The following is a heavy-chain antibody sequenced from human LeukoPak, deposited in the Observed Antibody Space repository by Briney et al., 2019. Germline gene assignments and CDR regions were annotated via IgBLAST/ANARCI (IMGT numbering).Heavy chain of an antibody. CDR3: ARVYSITMGRGRSPFDY. V-gene: IGHV3-21*01. CDR1: GFTFSSYS. J-gene: IGHJ4*02. Sequence: GGSLRLSCAASGFTFSSYSMNWVRQAPGKGLEWVSSISSSSSYIHYADSVKGRFTISRDNAKNSLYLQMNSLRAEDTAVYYCARVYSITMGRGRSPFDYWGQGTLVTVSS. CDR2: ISSSSSYI. D-gene: IGHD3-10*01.